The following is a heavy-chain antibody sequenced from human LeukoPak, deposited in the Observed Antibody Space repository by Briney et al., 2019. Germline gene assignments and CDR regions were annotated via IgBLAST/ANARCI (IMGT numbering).Heavy chain of an antibody. CDR3: ARVSYYYDNGGYYLFDY. CDR2: ISSSGSTI. V-gene: IGHV3-48*03. J-gene: IGHJ4*02. D-gene: IGHD3-22*01. CDR1: GSTFSNYE. Sequence: PGGSLRLSCAASGSTFSNYEMSWVRQSPGMGLEWVSYISSSGSTIYYADSVKGRFTISRDNAKNSLSLQMNSLRAEDTALYYCARVSYYYDNGGYYLFDYWGQGTLVTVSS.